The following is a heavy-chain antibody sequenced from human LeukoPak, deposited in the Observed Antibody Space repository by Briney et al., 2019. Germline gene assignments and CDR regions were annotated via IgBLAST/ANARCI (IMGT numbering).Heavy chain of an antibody. J-gene: IGHJ4*02. D-gene: IGHD2-21*01. V-gene: IGHV3-48*03. Sequence: GGSLRLSCAASGFTFSTYEMNWVRQAPGKGLEWASYINTSGSPIFYADSAKGRFTVSRDNAINSLYLQMSSLRAEDTAVYYCAVWPDYWGQGTLVTVSS. CDR1: GFTFSTYE. CDR3: AVWPDY. CDR2: INTSGSPI.